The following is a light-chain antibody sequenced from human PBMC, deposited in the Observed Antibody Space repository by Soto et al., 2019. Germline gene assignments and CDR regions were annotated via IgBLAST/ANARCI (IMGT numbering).Light chain of an antibody. CDR3: TSYRSTFNLV. Sequence: SALAQPASVSGSPGQSVTISCTGTDTDIGGHNYVSWYQQYPGKAPRLIIFEVSNRPSGVSDRYSGSKSSNTASLTISDLQPEDEAEYHCTSYRSTFNLVFGGGTKLTVL. CDR2: EVS. V-gene: IGLV2-14*01. CDR1: DTDIGGHNY. J-gene: IGLJ2*01.